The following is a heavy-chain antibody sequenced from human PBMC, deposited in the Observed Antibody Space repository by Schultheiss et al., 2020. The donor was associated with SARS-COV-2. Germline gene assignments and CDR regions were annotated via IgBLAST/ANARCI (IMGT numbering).Heavy chain of an antibody. J-gene: IGHJ6*03. CDR2: ISSNGGST. V-gene: IGHV3-64*04. CDR1: GFTFSSYA. CDR3: ARRYSSGWYLDYYYYMDV. Sequence: GGSLRLSCSASGFTFSSYAMHWVRQAPGKGLEYVSAISSNGGSTYYADSVKGRFTISRDNSKNTLYLQMNSLRAEDTAVYYCARRYSSGWYLDYYYYMDVWGKGTTVTVSS. D-gene: IGHD6-19*01.